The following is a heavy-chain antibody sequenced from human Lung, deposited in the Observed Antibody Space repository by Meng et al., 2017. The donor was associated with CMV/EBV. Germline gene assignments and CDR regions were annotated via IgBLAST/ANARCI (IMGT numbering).Heavy chain of an antibody. Sequence: FIFSVYGMNWVRQAPGKGLEWVAIISCDGSYEYYADAVKGRFSISRDNSRDTLYLQMNSLIADDTAVYYCARSDGSGASYYSTFFDYWGQGTLVTVSS. D-gene: IGHD2-15*01. V-gene: IGHV3-30*03. CDR1: FIFSVYG. CDR2: ISCDGSYE. CDR3: ARSDGSGASYYSTFFDY. J-gene: IGHJ4*02.